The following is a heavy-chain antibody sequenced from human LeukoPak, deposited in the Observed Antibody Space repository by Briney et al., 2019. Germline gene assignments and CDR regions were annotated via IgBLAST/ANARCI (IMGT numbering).Heavy chain of an antibody. J-gene: IGHJ6*02. CDR2: IKQEGSEK. D-gene: IGHD3-9*01. V-gene: IGHV3-7*01. CDR1: GFTFSSYW. Sequence: GGSLRLSCAASGFTFSSYWMSWVRQAPGKGLEWVANIKQEGSEKYYVDSVKGRFTISRDNAKNSLYLQMNSLRAEDTAVYYCARDLPGYDILTGYPSIYYCMHVWGQGTTVTVSS. CDR3: ARDLPGYDILTGYPSIYYCMHV.